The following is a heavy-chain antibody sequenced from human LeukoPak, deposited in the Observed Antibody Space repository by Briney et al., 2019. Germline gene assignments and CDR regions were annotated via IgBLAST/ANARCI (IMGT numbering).Heavy chain of an antibody. D-gene: IGHD1-26*01. CDR2: IYHSGST. V-gene: IGHV4-38-2*02. CDR1: GYSISSGYY. CDR3: ASLRERSYYARGFDY. J-gene: IGHJ4*02. Sequence: SETLSLTCTVSGYSISSGYYWGWIRQPPGKGLEWIGSIYHSGSTYYNPSLKSRVTISVDTSKNQFSLKLSSVTAADTAVYYCASLRERSYYARGFDYWGQGTLVTVSS.